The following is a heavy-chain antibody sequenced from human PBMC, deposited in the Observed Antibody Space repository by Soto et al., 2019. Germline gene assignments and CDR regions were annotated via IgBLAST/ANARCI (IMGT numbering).Heavy chain of an antibody. CDR2: IDPSDSYT. J-gene: IGHJ6*02. CDR3: ARHGDMDV. V-gene: IGHV5-10-1*01. CDR1: GYSFTTYW. Sequence: XESLMVTGKGSGYSFTTYWIDWVRQMPGKGLEWMGKIDPSDSYTNYSPSFQGHVTISADKSISTAYLQWSSLKASDTAIYYCARHGDMDVWGQGTTVTVSS.